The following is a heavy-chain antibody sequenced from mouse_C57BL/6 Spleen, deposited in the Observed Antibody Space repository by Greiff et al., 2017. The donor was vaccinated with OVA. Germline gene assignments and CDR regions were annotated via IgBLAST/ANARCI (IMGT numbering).Heavy chain of an antibody. CDR2: ISSGSSTI. Sequence: EVQVVESGGGLVKPGGSLKLSCAASGFTFSDYGMHWVRQAPEKGLEWVAYISSGSSTIYYADTVKGRFTISRDNAKNTLFLQMTSLRSEDTAMYYCARPRDYDDGWFAYWGQGTLVTVSA. J-gene: IGHJ3*01. D-gene: IGHD2-4*01. V-gene: IGHV5-17*01. CDR3: ARPRDYDDGWFAY. CDR1: GFTFSDYG.